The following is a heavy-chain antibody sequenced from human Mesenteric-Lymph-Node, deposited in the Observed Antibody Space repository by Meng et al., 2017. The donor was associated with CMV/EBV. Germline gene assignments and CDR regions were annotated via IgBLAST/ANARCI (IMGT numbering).Heavy chain of an antibody. CDR2: ISSSGSTI. CDR1: GFTFSSFE. CDR3: VRVISP. V-gene: IGHV3-48*03. Sequence: GGSLRLSCAASGFTFSSFEMNWVRQAPGKGLEWISYISSSGSTIYYADSVKGRFTISRDNAKNSVFLQMNSLRVEDTGIYYCVRVISPWGQGTLVTVSS. J-gene: IGHJ5*02.